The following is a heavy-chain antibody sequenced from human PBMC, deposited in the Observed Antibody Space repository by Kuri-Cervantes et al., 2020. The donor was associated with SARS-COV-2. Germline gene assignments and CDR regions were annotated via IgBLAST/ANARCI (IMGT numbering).Heavy chain of an antibody. CDR3: VKDYYGSGINWIFDS. D-gene: IGHD3-10*01. J-gene: IGHJ4*02. Sequence: GGSLRLSCAASGFTFSSYGMHWVRQGPRKGLEWVSGISGSGATTYYADSVKGRFTISRDNSKNTLYLQMDSLRADDTAVYYCVKDYYGSGINWIFDSWGQGALVTVSS. V-gene: IGHV3-23*01. CDR1: GFTFSSYG. CDR2: ISGSGATT.